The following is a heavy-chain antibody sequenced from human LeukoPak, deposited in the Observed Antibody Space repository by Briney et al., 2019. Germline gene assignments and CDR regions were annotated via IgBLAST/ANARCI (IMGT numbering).Heavy chain of an antibody. D-gene: IGHD4-17*01. CDR1: GGTFSSYA. J-gene: IGHJ4*02. Sequence: SVKVSCKASGGTFSSYAMSWVRQAPGQGLEWMGRIIPILGIANYAQKFQGRVTITADKSTSTAYMELSSLRSEDTAVYYCARDRTGDYVVDYWGQGTLVTVSS. V-gene: IGHV1-69*04. CDR3: ARDRTGDYVVDY. CDR2: IIPILGIA.